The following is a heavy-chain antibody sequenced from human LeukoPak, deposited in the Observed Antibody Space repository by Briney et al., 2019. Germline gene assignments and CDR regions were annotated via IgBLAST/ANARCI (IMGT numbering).Heavy chain of an antibody. CDR2: INAGNGNT. J-gene: IGHJ4*02. V-gene: IGHV1-3*01. D-gene: IGHD1-26*01. CDR1: GYTFTSYA. Sequence: ASVKVSCKASGYTFTSYAVHWVRQAPGQRLEWMGWINAGNGNTKYSQKFQGRVTITRDTSASTAYMELSSLRSEDTAVYYCARVSGGATKGELDYWGQGTLVTVSS. CDR3: ARVSGGATKGELDY.